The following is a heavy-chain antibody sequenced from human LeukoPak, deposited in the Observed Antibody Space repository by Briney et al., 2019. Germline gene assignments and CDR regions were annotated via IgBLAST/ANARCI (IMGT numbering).Heavy chain of an antibody. J-gene: IGHJ4*02. CDR3: ARTGREPFDY. V-gene: IGHV4-59*01. CDR1: GGSISSYY. Sequence: SETLSLTCTVSGGSISSYYWSWIRQPPGKGLEWIGYIYYSGSTNYNPSLKSRVTISVGTSKNQFSLKLSSVTAADTAVYYCARTGREPFDYWGQGTLVTVSS. CDR2: IYYSGST. D-gene: IGHD1-14*01.